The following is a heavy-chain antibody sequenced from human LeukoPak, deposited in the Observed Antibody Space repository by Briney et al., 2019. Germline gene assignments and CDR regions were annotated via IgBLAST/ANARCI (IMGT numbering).Heavy chain of an antibody. CDR2: IRYDGSNK. V-gene: IGHV3-30*02. Sequence: GGSLRLSCAASGFHFSRYGMHWVRQAPGKGLPWVAFIRYDGSNKYYEDSVKGRFTISRDNSKNTLYLQMTSLRAEDTAVYYCATAGELHRPLDYWGQGTLVTVSS. J-gene: IGHJ4*02. D-gene: IGHD3-10*01. CDR3: ATAGELHRPLDY. CDR1: GFHFSRYG.